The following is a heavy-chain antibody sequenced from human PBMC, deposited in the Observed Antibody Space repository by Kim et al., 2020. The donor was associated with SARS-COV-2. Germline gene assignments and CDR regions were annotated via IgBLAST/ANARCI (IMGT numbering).Heavy chain of an antibody. CDR3: ARGDTIFGVAINAFDI. J-gene: IGHJ3*02. Sequence: SLKCRVTISVDPSKNQFSLKLSSVTAADTAVYYCARGDTIFGVAINAFDIWGQGTMVTVSS. V-gene: IGHV4-59*09. D-gene: IGHD3-3*01.